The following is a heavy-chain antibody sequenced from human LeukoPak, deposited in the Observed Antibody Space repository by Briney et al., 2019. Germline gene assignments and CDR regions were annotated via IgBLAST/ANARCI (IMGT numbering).Heavy chain of an antibody. Sequence: GGSLRLSCAASGFTFSTYGMPWVRQAPGKGLEWVAVISFDRSNKFYADSVKGRFTISRDNSKNTLYLQMNSLRPEDTALYYCAKGGGTGYSSSWYSNWGQGTLVTVSS. CDR1: GFTFSTYG. V-gene: IGHV3-30*18. D-gene: IGHD6-13*01. CDR2: ISFDRSNK. J-gene: IGHJ4*02. CDR3: AKGGGTGYSSSWYSN.